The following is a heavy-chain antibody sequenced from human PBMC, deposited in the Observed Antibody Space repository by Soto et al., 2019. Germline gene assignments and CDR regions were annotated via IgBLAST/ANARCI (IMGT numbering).Heavy chain of an antibody. D-gene: IGHD3-22*01. CDR1: GGSISSGGYS. CDR3: TGAYYDISGYSLDP. J-gene: IGHJ5*02. CDR2: IYHSGST. V-gene: IGHV4-30-2*02. Sequence: SETLSLTCAVSGGSISSGGYSWSWIRQPPGKGLEWIGYIYHSGSTYYNPSLKSRVIISVDTAKNQFSLSLSSVTAADTAVYYCTGAYYDISGYSLDPWGQGTSVTVSS.